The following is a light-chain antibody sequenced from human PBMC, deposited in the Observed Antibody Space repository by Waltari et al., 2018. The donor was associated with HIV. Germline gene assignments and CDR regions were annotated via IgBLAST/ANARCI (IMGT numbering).Light chain of an antibody. J-gene: IGLJ1*01. Sequence: QSALTQPASVSGSPGQSITISCTGTSSNVGSDDLVSWYQQHPGEAPKLIIYEVTKRPYGVSIRFSGSKSGNTASLTISGLQAEDEADYYCCSCPRSGIRYVFGTGTKVTVL. CDR1: SSNVGSDDL. CDR3: CSCPRSGIRYV. V-gene: IGLV2-23*02. CDR2: EVT.